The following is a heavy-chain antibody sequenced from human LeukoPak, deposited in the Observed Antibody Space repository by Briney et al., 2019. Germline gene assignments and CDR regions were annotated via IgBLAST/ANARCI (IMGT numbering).Heavy chain of an antibody. CDR2: IRAGGST. V-gene: IGHV3-23*01. Sequence: GGSLRLSCAASGFTFAGYGMTWVRQAPGKGLEWVSSIRAGGSTSYADAVKGRFTISRDDSKNMLYLQMNSLRAEDRAVYYCGNDPVPYFYLDVWGEGTTVTVSS. D-gene: IGHD2-2*01. J-gene: IGHJ6*03. CDR3: GNDPVPYFYLDV. CDR1: GFTFAGYG.